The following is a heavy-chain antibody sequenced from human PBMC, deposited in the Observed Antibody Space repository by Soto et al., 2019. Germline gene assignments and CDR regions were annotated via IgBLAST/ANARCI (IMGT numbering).Heavy chain of an antibody. V-gene: IGHV3-30*18. J-gene: IGHJ6*02. D-gene: IGHD2-2*01. CDR1: GFTFSSYG. CDR3: AKGVVPAAYYYDGMDV. CDR2: ISYDGSNK. Sequence: QVQLVESGGGVVQPGRSLRLSCAASGFTFSSYGMHWVRQAPGKGLEWVAVISYDGSNKYYADSVKGRFTISRDNSKNTLYLQMNSLRAEDTAVYYCAKGVVPAAYYYDGMDVWGQGTTVTVSS.